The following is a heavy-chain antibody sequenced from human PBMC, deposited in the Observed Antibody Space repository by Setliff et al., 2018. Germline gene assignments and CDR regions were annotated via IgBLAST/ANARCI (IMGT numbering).Heavy chain of an antibody. J-gene: IGHJ6*03. V-gene: IGHV4-59*01. D-gene: IGHD6-19*01. CDR3: ARSPSSGWSDYYYYMDV. CDR1: GGSISSYY. CDR2: IYYSGST. Sequence: PSETLSLTCTVSGGSISSYYWSWIRQPPGNGLEWIGYIYYSGSTNYNPSLKSRVTISVDTSKNQFSLKLSSVTAADTAVYYCARSPSSGWSDYYYYMDVWGKGTTVTVSS.